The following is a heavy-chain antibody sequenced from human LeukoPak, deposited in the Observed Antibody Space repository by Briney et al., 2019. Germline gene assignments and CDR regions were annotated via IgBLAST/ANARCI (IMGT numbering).Heavy chain of an antibody. J-gene: IGHJ6*02. Sequence: GESVKISCQGSGYDFATYWIGWVRQMPGKGLEWMGRIYPGDSDTKYSPSFQGQVTISADKSIGSAYLQWSSLKSSDTAMYYCARLPQDYYYHGMDVWGQGTTVSVS. CDR3: ARLPQDYYYHGMDV. CDR2: IYPGDSDT. V-gene: IGHV5-51*01. CDR1: GYDFATYW.